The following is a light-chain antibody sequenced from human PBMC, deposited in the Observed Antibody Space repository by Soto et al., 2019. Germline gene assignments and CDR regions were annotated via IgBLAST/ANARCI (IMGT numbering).Light chain of an antibody. J-gene: IGKJ4*01. CDR2: AAS. V-gene: IGKV1-39*01. CDR1: QSISSY. Sequence: QLPQSPSSLFASVEYTVTINCRASQSISSYVNWYQQKPGKAPKLLIYAASSLQSGVPSRLRGSGSGTDLTLTISSLQRDDFATYYCQQSYSTPTTSGGGTKADI. CDR3: QQSYSTPTT.